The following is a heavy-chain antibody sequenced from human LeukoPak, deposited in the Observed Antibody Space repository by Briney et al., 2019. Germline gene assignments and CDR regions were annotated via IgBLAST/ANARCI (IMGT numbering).Heavy chain of an antibody. CDR2: VSGSGGRT. Sequence: GGTLRLSCAASGFTFCSYGMSWVRQAPGKGLGWGSRVSGSGGRTYYADSVKGRFTISRDNAKNSLYLQMNSLRAEDTAVYYCAKDAGIVVVPAALFDYWGQGTLVTVSS. CDR1: GFTFCSYG. V-gene: IGHV3-23*01. CDR3: AKDAGIVVVPAALFDY. J-gene: IGHJ4*02. D-gene: IGHD2-2*01.